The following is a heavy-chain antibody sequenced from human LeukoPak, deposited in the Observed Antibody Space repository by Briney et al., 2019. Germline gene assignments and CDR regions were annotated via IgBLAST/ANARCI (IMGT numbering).Heavy chain of an antibody. V-gene: IGHV3-21*01. J-gene: IGHJ4*02. CDR3: ARDRGIVVVIAKFDY. CDR1: GFTFSSYG. D-gene: IGHD2-21*01. CDR2: ISSSSSYI. Sequence: PGRSLRLSCAASGFTFSSYGLHWVRQAPGKGLEWVSSISSSSSYIYYADSVKGRFTISRDNAKNSLYLQMNSLRAEDTAVYYCARDRGIVVVIAKFDYWGQGTLVTVSS.